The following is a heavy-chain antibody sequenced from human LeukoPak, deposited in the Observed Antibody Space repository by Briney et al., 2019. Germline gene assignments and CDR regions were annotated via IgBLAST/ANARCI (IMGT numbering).Heavy chain of an antibody. Sequence: GGSLRLSCAASGFTFSSYAMSWVRQAPGKGLEWVSAISGSGESTYSADSVKGRFTISRDNSKNTLYLRMNSLRAEDTAVYYCAKDRYDYVWGSYRPGYFQHWGQGTLVTVSS. CDR2: ISGSGEST. V-gene: IGHV3-23*01. CDR3: AKDRYDYVWGSYRPGYFQH. D-gene: IGHD3-16*02. CDR1: GFTFSSYA. J-gene: IGHJ1*01.